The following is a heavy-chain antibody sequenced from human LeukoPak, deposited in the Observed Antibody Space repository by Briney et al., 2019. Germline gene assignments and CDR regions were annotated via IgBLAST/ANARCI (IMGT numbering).Heavy chain of an antibody. CDR3: ARDHQQWRPYYFDY. D-gene: IGHD6-19*01. Sequence: GGSLRLSCAASGFTFSSYEMNWVRQAPGKGLEWVSYISSSGSTIYYADSVKGRFTISRDNAKNSLYLQMNSLRAEDTAVYYCARDHQQWRPYYFDYWGQGTLVTASA. CDR1: GFTFSSYE. CDR2: ISSSGSTI. V-gene: IGHV3-48*03. J-gene: IGHJ4*02.